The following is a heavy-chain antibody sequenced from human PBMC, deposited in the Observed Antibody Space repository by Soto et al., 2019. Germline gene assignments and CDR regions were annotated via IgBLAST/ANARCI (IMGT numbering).Heavy chain of an antibody. J-gene: IGHJ6*02. CDR2: IIPVFGTP. Sequence: QVQLVQSGAEVKKPGSSVKVSGTASGGSLSNFGISWVRQAPGQGLEWMGAIIPVFGTPNYAQKFQDRVTINADESTTTVYMEVISLTSEDTAVYYCARGEATNIVVTTYYAMDVWGQGTTVTVSS. D-gene: IGHD4-17*01. CDR3: ARGEATNIVVTTYYAMDV. V-gene: IGHV1-69*12. CDR1: GGSLSNFG.